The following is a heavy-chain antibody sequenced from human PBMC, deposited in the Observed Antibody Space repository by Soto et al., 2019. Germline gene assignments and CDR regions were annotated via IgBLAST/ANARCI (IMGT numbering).Heavy chain of an antibody. CDR1: GDSVSSPYY. CDR2: VFHTGTT. J-gene: IGHJ4*02. CDR3: ARSAGWYAVHS. V-gene: IGHV4-4*02. Sequence: QVQLQESGPGLVKPSGTLSLTCAVSGDSVSSPYYWSWVRQPPGKGLEWIGEVFHTGTTSYIPSPRCRVTRWMEKSHKPFSLVPSSWAAADTAVYYCARSAGWYAVHSWGPGTLVIVSS. D-gene: IGHD6-19*01.